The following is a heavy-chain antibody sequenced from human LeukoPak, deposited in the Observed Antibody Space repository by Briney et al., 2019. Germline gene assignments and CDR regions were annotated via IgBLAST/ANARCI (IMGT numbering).Heavy chain of an antibody. CDR1: GFTFSNYW. CDR2: IKQDGSEK. D-gene: IGHD5-24*01. V-gene: IGHV3-7*05. Sequence: GGSLRLSCAASGFTFSNYWMIWVRQAPGKGLEWVGSIKQDGSEKRYADSVRGRFSISRDNAQTSLYLQMNSLRAEDTAVYYCARASDPWLQLTWGEGTLVTVSS. CDR3: ARASDPWLQLT. J-gene: IGHJ5*02.